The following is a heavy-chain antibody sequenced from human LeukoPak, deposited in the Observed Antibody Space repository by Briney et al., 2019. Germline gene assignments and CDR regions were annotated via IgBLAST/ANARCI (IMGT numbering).Heavy chain of an antibody. CDR2: IYYSGST. CDR3: ARHFGELPFSAFDI. CDR1: GGSISSYY. J-gene: IGHJ3*02. Sequence: LETLSLTCTVSGGSISSYYWSWIRQPPGKGLEWIGYIYYSGSTNYNPSLKSRVTISVDTSKNQFSLKLSSVTAADTAVYYCARHFGELPFSAFDIWGQGTMVTVSS. D-gene: IGHD3-10*01. V-gene: IGHV4-59*01.